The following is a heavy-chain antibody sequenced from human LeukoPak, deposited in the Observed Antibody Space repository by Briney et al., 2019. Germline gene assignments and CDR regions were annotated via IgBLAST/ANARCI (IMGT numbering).Heavy chain of an antibody. V-gene: IGHV4-61*02. CDR3: ARDRGNGDYGDYFDS. D-gene: IGHD4-17*01. J-gene: IGHJ4*02. Sequence: SETLSLTCTVSGDSITRGTYYWNWIRQPAGKGLEWIGRIHTSSRVNYNPSLKSRVTITIDTSRNLVSLRLTSVTAADAAVYYCARDRGNGDYGDYFDSWGQGTLVSVSS. CDR2: IHTSSRV. CDR1: GDSITRGTYY.